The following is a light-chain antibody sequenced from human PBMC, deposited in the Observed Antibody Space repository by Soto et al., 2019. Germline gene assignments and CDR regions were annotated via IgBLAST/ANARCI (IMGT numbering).Light chain of an antibody. V-gene: IGKV3-15*01. CDR1: QSVNND. Sequence: EIVMTQSPATLSVSPGGRVTLSCRASQSVNNDLAWYQQKPGQAPRLLIYGASTRATGIPARFSGSGSGTEVTLTISSLQSEDFAVYYCQQYNKWPPLTFGGGTKVEI. CDR3: QQYNKWPPLT. J-gene: IGKJ4*01. CDR2: GAS.